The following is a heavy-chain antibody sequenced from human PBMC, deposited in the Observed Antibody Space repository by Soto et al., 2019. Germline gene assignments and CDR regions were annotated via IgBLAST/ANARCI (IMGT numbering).Heavy chain of an antibody. D-gene: IGHD6-19*01. V-gene: IGHV4-61*01. J-gene: IGHJ4*02. CDR2: IYYSGST. Sequence: SETLSLTCTVSGGSATSGSYYWSWIRQPPGKGLEWIGYIYYSGSTNYNPSLKSRVTISVDTSKNQISLKLRSVTAADTAVYYCARDQGIAVAGFAYWGQGTLVTVSS. CDR3: ARDQGIAVAGFAY. CDR1: GGSATSGSYY.